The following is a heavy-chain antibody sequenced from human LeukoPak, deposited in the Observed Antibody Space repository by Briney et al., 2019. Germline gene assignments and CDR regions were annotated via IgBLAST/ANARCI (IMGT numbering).Heavy chain of an antibody. Sequence: ASVKVSCKVSGYTLTELSMHWVRQAPGKGLEWMGGFDPEDGETIYAQKFQGRVTMTEDTSTDTAYMELNSLRAEDTAVYYCAKEEGRIAAAGIDYWGQGTLVTVSS. CDR1: GYTLTELS. CDR2: FDPEDGET. D-gene: IGHD6-13*01. V-gene: IGHV1-24*01. J-gene: IGHJ4*02. CDR3: AKEEGRIAAAGIDY.